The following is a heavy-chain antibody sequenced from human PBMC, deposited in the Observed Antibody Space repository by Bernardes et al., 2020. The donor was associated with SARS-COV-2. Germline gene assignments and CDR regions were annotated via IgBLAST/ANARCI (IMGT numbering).Heavy chain of an antibody. J-gene: IGHJ4*02. CDR1: GYTFTGYY. CDR3: ARGVAVDYWGYYFDY. Sequence: ASVKVSCKASGYTFTGYYMHWVRQAPGQGLEWMGRINPNSGGTNYAQKFQGRVTMTRDTSISTAYMELSRLRSDDTAVYYCARGVAVDYWGYYFDYWGQGTLVTVSS. V-gene: IGHV1-2*06. D-gene: IGHD2-8*02. CDR2: INPNSGGT.